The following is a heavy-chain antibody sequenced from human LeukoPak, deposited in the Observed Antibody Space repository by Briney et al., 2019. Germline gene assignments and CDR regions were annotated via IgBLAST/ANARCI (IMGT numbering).Heavy chain of an antibody. CDR3: ARETDYYGSGSYFIDY. D-gene: IGHD3-10*01. Sequence: PGGSLRLSCAASGFTFSSYWLSWVRQAPGKGLEWVANIKQDENEKYYGDSVKGRFTISRDNAKNSVHLQMNSLRAEDTAVYYCARETDYYGSGSYFIDYWGQGTLVTVSS. CDR1: GFTFSSYW. V-gene: IGHV3-7*01. J-gene: IGHJ4*02. CDR2: IKQDENEK.